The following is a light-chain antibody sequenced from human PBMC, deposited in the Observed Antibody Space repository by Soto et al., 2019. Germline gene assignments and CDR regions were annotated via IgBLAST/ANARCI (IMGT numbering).Light chain of an antibody. Sequence: TQSPTTLSGSLGDRVTITCRASQTSSRWLAWYQQKPGKTPKLLIYKASTLKSGVPSGFSGSGSGTEFSLTISSLQPDDFATYCRQHSTLFSEAFGYGSQVDIK. CDR2: KAS. V-gene: IGKV1-5*03. CDR1: QTSSRW. CDR3: QHSTLFSEA. J-gene: IGKJ1*01.